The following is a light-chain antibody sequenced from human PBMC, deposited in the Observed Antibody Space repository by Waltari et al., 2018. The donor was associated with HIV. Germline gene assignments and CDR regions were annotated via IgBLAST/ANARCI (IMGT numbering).Light chain of an antibody. CDR2: KAS. CDR1: QTSSRW. J-gene: IGKJ4*01. Sequence: DIQMTQSPSTLSASVGDRVTITCRASQTSSRWLAWYQQKPGKAPKLLIYKASSLESGVPSRFSGSGFGTDFTLTISSLQPDDFATYYCLQYKDFPLTFGGGTKVEIK. V-gene: IGKV1-5*03. CDR3: LQYKDFPLT.